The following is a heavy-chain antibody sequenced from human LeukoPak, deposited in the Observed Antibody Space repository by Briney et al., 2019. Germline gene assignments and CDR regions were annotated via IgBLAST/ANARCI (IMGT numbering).Heavy chain of an antibody. CDR1: GYTFTSYA. J-gene: IGHJ4*02. V-gene: IGHV1-3*01. CDR2: INAGNGNT. D-gene: IGHD5-12*01. Sequence: ASVKVSCKASGYTFTSYAMHWVRQAPGQRLEWMGWINAGNGNTKYSQKFQGRVTITRDTSASTAYMELSSLRSEDTAVYYCARDPLDIVATTYYFDYWGRGTLVTVSS. CDR3: ARDPLDIVATTYYFDY.